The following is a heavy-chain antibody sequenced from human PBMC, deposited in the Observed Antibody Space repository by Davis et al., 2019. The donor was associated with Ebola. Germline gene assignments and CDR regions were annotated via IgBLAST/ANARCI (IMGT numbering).Heavy chain of an antibody. CDR1: GFTFSSYA. V-gene: IGHV3-30-3*01. CDR2: ISYDGSNK. CDR3: ARATRRGYFDY. J-gene: IGHJ4*02. Sequence: GESLKISCAASGFTFSSYAMHWVRQAPGKGLEWVAVISYDGSNKYYADSVKGRFTISRDNSKNTLYLQMNSLRAEDTAVYYCARATRRGYFDYWGQGTLVTVSS.